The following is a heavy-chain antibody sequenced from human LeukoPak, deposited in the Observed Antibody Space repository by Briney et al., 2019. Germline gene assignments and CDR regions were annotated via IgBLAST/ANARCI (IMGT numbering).Heavy chain of an antibody. J-gene: IGHJ4*02. CDR2: ISSSGSTI. Sequence: GGSLRLSCAASRFTFSSYNMNWVRQAPGKGLEWVSYISSSGSTIKFADSVKGRFTISRDNAKNSLYLQMNSLRAEDTAVYYCARGASRYCSGGNCYSGLLGYFDYWGQGTLVTVSS. V-gene: IGHV3-48*01. D-gene: IGHD2-15*01. CDR3: ARGASRYCSGGNCYSGLLGYFDY. CDR1: RFTFSSYN.